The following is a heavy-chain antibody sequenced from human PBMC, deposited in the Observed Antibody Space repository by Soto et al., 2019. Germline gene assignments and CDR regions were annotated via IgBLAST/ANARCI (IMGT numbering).Heavy chain of an antibody. CDR2: ISAYNGNT. V-gene: IGHV1-18*01. CDR3: ARNRGVAPPVACNTHDSYNMDV. Sequence: QDQLVQSGGEVKKPGASVKVSCKASGYSFTNYGITWVRQAPGQGFEWMGWISAYNGNTHYAKKFQGRVTMTTDASTSTAYLELRSLRSDDTAVYYCARNRGVAPPVACNTHDSYNMDVWGKGTTVTVSS. CDR1: GYSFTNYG. D-gene: IGHD6-19*01. J-gene: IGHJ6*03.